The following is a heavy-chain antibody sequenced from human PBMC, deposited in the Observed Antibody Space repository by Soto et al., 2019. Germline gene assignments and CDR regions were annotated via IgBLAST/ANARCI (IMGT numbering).Heavy chain of an antibody. V-gene: IGHV1-69*12. CDR1: GGTFSSYA. CDR2: IIPIFGTA. CDR3: ARVYASRYYFDA. J-gene: IGHJ4*02. D-gene: IGHD3-22*01. Sequence: QVQLVQSGAEVKKPGSSVKVSCKASGGTFSSYAISWVRQAPGQGLEWMGGIIPIFGTANYAQKFQGRVTIPADESTTTAYMELSSLGSEDTAVYYCARVYASRYYFDAWGQGTLVTVSS.